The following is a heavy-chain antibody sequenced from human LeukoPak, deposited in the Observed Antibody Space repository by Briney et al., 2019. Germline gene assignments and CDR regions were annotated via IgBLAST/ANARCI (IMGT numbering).Heavy chain of an antibody. CDR3: ARRYYYGSGSYSGNYYYYYYMDV. Sequence: GGALRLSCAASGFTFSSYGMHWVRQARGKGLEWVAVIWYDGSNKYYADSVKGRFTISRDNSKNTLYLQMNSLRAEDTAVYYCARRYYYGSGSYSGNYYYYYYMDVWGKGTTVTVSS. D-gene: IGHD3-10*01. CDR2: IWYDGSNK. CDR1: GFTFSSYG. J-gene: IGHJ6*03. V-gene: IGHV3-33*01.